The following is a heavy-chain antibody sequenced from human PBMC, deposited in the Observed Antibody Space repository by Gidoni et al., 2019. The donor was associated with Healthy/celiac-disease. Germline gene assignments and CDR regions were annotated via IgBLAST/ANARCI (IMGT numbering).Heavy chain of an antibody. D-gene: IGHD4-17*01. CDR2: IYDSGST. J-gene: IGHJ6*02. CDR1: GGYISSSSYY. Sequence: QLQLQESVPGLVKPSETLSLTSTVSGGYISSSSYYWGWIRQPPGKGLEWIGSIYDSGSTYYNPSLKSRVTISVDTSKNQFSLKLSSVTAADTAVYYCARQKYGDYYYYYYYGMDVWGQGTTVTVSS. V-gene: IGHV4-39*01. CDR3: ARQKYGDYYYYYYYGMDV.